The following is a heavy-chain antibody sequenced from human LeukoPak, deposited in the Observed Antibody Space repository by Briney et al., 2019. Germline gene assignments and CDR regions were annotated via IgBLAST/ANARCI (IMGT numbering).Heavy chain of an antibody. CDR2: IYWDDE. CDR1: GFSLSPRGMG. Sequence: SGPTLVKATQTLTLTCTFSGFSLSPRGMGVGWVGQTPGKALEWLTLIYWDDERYSPSLKSRLTITKDTSRNQVVLTMTNMDPVDTATYYCAHSDNSGHYFDYWRQGTLVTVSS. CDR3: AHSDNSGHYFDY. J-gene: IGHJ4*02. V-gene: IGHV2-5*02. D-gene: IGHD3-22*01.